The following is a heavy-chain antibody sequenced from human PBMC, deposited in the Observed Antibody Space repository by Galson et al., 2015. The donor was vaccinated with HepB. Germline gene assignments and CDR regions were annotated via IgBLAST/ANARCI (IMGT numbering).Heavy chain of an antibody. CDR2: FDPEDGET. Sequence: SVKVSCKVSGYTLTELSMHWVRQAPGKGLEWMGGFDPEDGETIYAQKFQGRVTMTEDTSTDTAYMELSSLRSEDTAVYYCATTDSSGYYLPSSWGQGTLVTVSS. CDR1: GYTLTELS. J-gene: IGHJ4*02. CDR3: ATTDSSGYYLPSS. V-gene: IGHV1-24*01. D-gene: IGHD3-22*01.